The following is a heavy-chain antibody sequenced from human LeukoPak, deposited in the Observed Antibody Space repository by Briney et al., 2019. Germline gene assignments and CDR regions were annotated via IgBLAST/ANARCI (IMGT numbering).Heavy chain of an antibody. Sequence: GASVKVSCKASGGTFSSYAISWVRQAPGQGLGWMGGIIPIFGTANYAQKFQGRVTITTDESTSTAYMELSSLRSEDTAVYYCARDSTGGYHFDYWGQGTLVTVSS. CDR1: GGTFSSYA. D-gene: IGHD3-22*01. J-gene: IGHJ4*02. V-gene: IGHV1-69*05. CDR2: IIPIFGTA. CDR3: ARDSTGGYHFDY.